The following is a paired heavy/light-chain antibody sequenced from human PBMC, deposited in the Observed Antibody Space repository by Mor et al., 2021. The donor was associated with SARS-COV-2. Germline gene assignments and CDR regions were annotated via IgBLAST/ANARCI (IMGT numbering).Light chain of an antibody. Sequence: QSALTQPASVSGSPGQSITISCTGTSSDVGSYNLVSWYQQHPGKAPKVMIYEGNKRPSGVSNRFSGSKSGNTASLTISGLQAEDEADYYCCSYAGASTLIFGGGTKLTVL. J-gene: IGLJ2*01. CDR1: SSDVGSYNL. CDR3: CSYAGASTLI. CDR2: EGN. V-gene: IGLV2-23*01.
Heavy chain of an antibody. CDR3: ARLIGSGWYYFDY. D-gene: IGHD6-19*01. CDR2: IYYSGST. CDR1: GGSINIYY. Sequence: QVQLQESGPGLVKPSETLSLTCTISGGSINIYYWSWIRQPPGKGLEWIGYIYYSGSTNYNPSLKSRVTISVDTSKKQFSLKLSSVTAADTAVYYCARLIGSGWYYFDYWGQGTLVTVSS. V-gene: IGHV4-59*08. J-gene: IGHJ4*02.